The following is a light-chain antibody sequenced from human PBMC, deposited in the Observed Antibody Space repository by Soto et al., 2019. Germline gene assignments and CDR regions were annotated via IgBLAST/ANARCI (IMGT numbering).Light chain of an antibody. Sequence: QSALTQPRSVSGSPGQSVTISCTGSSRDVGAYNHVSWYQQDPGKAPKLVIHDVNRRPSGVAERFSGSKSGNAASLTISGLQGDDDADYYCCSYAGSYIMVFGGGTKLTVL. V-gene: IGLV2-11*01. CDR2: DVN. J-gene: IGLJ3*02. CDR1: SRDVGAYNH. CDR3: CSYAGSYIMV.